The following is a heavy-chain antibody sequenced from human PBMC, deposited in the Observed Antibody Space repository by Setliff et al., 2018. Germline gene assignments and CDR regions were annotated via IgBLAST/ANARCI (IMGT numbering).Heavy chain of an antibody. CDR3: ARDGVFYAMDF. CDR1: GYAVTGYH. Sequence: ASVKVSCKASGYAVTGYHIHWVRQAPGQGPEWMGWINPNTGGTNYAQKFQGRVTMTRDTSTSTVFMELSSLRSEDTAVYYCARDGVFYAMDFWGQGTTVTVSS. CDR2: INPNTGGT. J-gene: IGHJ6*02. D-gene: IGHD3-10*01. V-gene: IGHV1-2*02.